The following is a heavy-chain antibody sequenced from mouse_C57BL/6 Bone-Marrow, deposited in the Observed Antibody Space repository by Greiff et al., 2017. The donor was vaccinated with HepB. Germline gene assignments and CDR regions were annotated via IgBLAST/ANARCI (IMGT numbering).Heavy chain of an antibody. J-gene: IGHJ2*01. D-gene: IGHD2-4*01. V-gene: IGHV1-39*01. Sequence: VHVKQSGPELVKPGASVKISCKASGYSFTDYNMNWVKQSNGKSLEWIGVINPNYGTTSYNQKFKGKATLTVDQSSSTAYMQLNSLTSEDSAVYYCAVYYDYGGGFDYWGQGTTLTVSS. CDR1: GYSFTDYN. CDR3: AVYYDYGGGFDY. CDR2: INPNYGTT.